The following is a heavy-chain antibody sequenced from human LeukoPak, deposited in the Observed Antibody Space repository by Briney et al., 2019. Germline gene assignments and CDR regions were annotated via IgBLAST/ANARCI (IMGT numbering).Heavy chain of an antibody. CDR1: GGTFSSYA. CDR3: ARDHRDVLLWFGESWFDP. J-gene: IGHJ5*02. Sequence: SVKVSCKASGGTFSSYAISWVRQAPGQGLEWMGGMIPIFGTANYAQKFQGRVTITADKSTSTAYMELSSLRSEDTAVYYCARDHRDVLLWFGESWFDPWGQGTLVTVSS. D-gene: IGHD3-10*01. V-gene: IGHV1-69*06. CDR2: MIPIFGTA.